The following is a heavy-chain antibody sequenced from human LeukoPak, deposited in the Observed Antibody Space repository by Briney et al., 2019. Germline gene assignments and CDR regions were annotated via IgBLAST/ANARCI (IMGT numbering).Heavy chain of an antibody. CDR3: ERGEYSSSWFYLVGDNWKNNWFDP. V-gene: IGHV1-8*02. Sequence: PGESLKTSCKSAGYSFTSYWIGWVRQATGQGLEWMGWINPNSGNTGYAQKFQGRVTMTRNTSISTAYMELRRLRSEDTAVYYCERGEYSSSWFYLVGDNWKNNWFDPWGQGTLVTVSS. CDR1: GYSFTSYW. J-gene: IGHJ5*02. CDR2: INPNSGNT. D-gene: IGHD6-13*01.